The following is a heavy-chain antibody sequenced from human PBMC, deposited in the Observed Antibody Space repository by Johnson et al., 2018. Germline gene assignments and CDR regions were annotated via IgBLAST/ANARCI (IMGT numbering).Heavy chain of an antibody. D-gene: IGHD5-18*01. CDR2: ISYDGSNK. Sequence: QVQLVQSGGGVVQPGRSLTLSCAASGLTLSPYTMHWVRQAPGKGLEWLSVISYDGSNKYYADSVKGRFTISRDNSKNTVYLQMNRLRAEDTAVYYCARESGWGIQLYYYYYGMDVWGQGTTVTVSS. J-gene: IGHJ6*02. CDR3: ARESGWGIQLYYYYYGMDV. CDR1: GLTLSPYT. V-gene: IGHV3-30*04.